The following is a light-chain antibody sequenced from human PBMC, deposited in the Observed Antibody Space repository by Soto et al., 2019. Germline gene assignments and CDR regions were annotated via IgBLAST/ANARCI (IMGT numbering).Light chain of an antibody. Sequence: DFVMTQSPDSLAVSLGERATINCKSSQSVLYSSNNKNYVAWYQQKPGQPPKLLIYWASTRESGVPDRFSGRGSGTDFTLTISSLQAEDVAVYYCQQYYSTPRTFGQGTKVEIK. CDR3: QQYYSTPRT. CDR1: QSVLYSSNNKNY. CDR2: WAS. V-gene: IGKV4-1*01. J-gene: IGKJ1*01.